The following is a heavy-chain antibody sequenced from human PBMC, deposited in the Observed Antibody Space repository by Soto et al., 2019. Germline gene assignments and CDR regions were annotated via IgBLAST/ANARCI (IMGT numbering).Heavy chain of an antibody. CDR3: AKNEYYYDSSAPLGAFDI. V-gene: IGHV3-23*01. CDR1: GFTFSSYA. CDR2: ISGSGGST. D-gene: IGHD3-22*01. Sequence: EVQLLESGGGLVQPGGSLRLSCAASGFTFSSYAMSWVRQAPGKGLEWVSAISGSGGSTYYADSVKGRFTISRDNSKNTLYLQMNSLRAEDTAVYYCAKNEYYYDSSAPLGAFDIWGQGTMVTVSS. J-gene: IGHJ3*02.